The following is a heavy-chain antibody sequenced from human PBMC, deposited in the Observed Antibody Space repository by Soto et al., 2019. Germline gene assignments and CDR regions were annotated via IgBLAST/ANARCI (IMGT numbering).Heavy chain of an antibody. CDR3: AREDTTGIFDF. J-gene: IGHJ4*02. D-gene: IGHD3-3*01. V-gene: IGHV4-59*01. Sequence: SETLSLTCSVSTGSMRTYYWTWIRQSPGKGLEWIGQISHTGRTKYNPSLESRVTISVDTSRKQFSLKLTSVTAADTALYYCAREDTTGIFDFWGQGTLVTVSS. CDR1: TGSMRTYY. CDR2: ISHTGRT.